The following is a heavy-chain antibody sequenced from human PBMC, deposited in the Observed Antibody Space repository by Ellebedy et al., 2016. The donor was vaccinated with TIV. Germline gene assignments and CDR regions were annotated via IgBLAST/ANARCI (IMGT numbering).Heavy chain of an antibody. V-gene: IGHV3-73*01. J-gene: IGHJ6*02. D-gene: IGHD7-27*01. CDR1: GFAFSSTH. CDR3: TSGDGVDV. Sequence: GESLKISCAASGFAFSSTHMHWVRQAPGKGLGWVGRNISKANSYATAYAASGKGRFTISREDSKNTAYLQMNSLKTEDTAVYYCTSGDGVDVWGQGTTVTVSS. CDR2: NISKANSYAT.